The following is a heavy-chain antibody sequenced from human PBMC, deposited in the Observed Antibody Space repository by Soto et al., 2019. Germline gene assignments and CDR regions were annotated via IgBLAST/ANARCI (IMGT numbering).Heavy chain of an antibody. V-gene: IGHV1-69*06. CDR1: GGTFSSDA. CDR2: IIPMFGTV. Sequence: SVKVSCKASGGTFSSDAISWVRQAPGQGLEWMGGIIPMFGTVNYVQKFQGRVTITADKSTSTAYMELSSLRSEDTAVYYCARDLRCSGGSCYSHYYYGMDVWGQGTTVTVSS. J-gene: IGHJ6*02. D-gene: IGHD2-15*01. CDR3: ARDLRCSGGSCYSHYYYGMDV.